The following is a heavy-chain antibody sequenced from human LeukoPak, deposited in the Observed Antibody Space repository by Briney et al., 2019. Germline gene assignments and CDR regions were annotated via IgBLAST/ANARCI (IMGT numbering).Heavy chain of an antibody. J-gene: IGHJ3*02. V-gene: IGHV4-34*01. CDR1: GGSISSYY. Sequence: PSETLSLTCTVSGGSISSYYWSWIRQPPGKGLEWIGEINHSGSTNYNPSLKSRVTISLDASRNQFSLKLNSVTAADTAVYYCAKSNGYGLVDIWGQGTMVTVSS. D-gene: IGHD3-10*01. CDR3: AKSNGYGLVDI. CDR2: INHSGST.